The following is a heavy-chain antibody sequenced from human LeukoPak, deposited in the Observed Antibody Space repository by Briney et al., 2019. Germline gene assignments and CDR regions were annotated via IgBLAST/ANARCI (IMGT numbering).Heavy chain of an antibody. J-gene: IGHJ4*02. CDR3: ARVLETDCSGGSCYSGLDY. CDR2: ISRTGNYI. CDR1: GFTFSRYN. D-gene: IGHD2-15*01. Sequence: GGSLRLSCAASGFTFSRYNMNWVRQAPGKGLEWVSSISRTGNYIYYADSVKGRFTISRDNAQNSLFLQMNSLRVEDTAVYYCARVLETDCSGGSCYSGLDYWGQGTLVTVYS. V-gene: IGHV3-21*01.